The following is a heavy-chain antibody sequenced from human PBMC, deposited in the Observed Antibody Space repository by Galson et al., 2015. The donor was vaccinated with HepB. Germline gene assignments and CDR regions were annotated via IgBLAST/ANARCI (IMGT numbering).Heavy chain of an antibody. J-gene: IGHJ4*02. CDR2: INSDGSST. CDR1: GFTFNSYW. D-gene: IGHD6-13*01. V-gene: IGHV3-74*01. Sequence: SLRLSCAASGFTFNSYWMHWVRPAPGQGLGWVSRINSDGSSTIYADSVKGRFTISRDNAKNTLYLQMNSLRAEDTAVYYCARWGIAAALKGNDYWGQGTLVTVSS. CDR3: ARWGIAAALKGNDY.